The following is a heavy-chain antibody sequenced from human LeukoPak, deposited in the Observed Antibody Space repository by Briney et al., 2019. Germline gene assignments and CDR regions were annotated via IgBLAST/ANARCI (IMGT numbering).Heavy chain of an antibody. V-gene: IGHV3-33*01. J-gene: IGHJ4*02. CDR2: IWYDGSNK. D-gene: IGHD5-12*01. CDR1: GFTFSSYG. CDR3: ARAGDIVATIIDY. Sequence: GGSLRLSCAASGFTFSSYGMHWVRQAPGKGLEWVAVIWYDGSNKYYADSVKGRFTISRDNSKNTLYLQMNSLRAEDTAVYYCARAGDIVATIIDYWGQGTLVTVSS.